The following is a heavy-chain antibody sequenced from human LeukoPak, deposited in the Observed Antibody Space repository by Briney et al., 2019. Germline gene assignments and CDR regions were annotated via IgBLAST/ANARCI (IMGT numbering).Heavy chain of an antibody. CDR2: INLNSGGT. Sequence: ASVKVSCKASGYTFTGYYMHWVRQAPGQGLEWMGWINLNSGGTNYAQKFQGRVTMTRDTSISTAYMELSRLRSDDTAVYYCARDQRGYCSGTSCYWFDPWGQGTLVTVSS. D-gene: IGHD2-2*01. CDR1: GYTFTGYY. J-gene: IGHJ5*02. CDR3: ARDQRGYCSGTSCYWFDP. V-gene: IGHV1-2*02.